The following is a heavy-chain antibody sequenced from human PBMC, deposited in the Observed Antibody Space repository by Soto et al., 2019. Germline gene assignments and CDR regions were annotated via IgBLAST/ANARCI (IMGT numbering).Heavy chain of an antibody. CDR2: INHSGST. D-gene: IGHD6-6*01. CDR3: ARGGMAARHFDY. J-gene: IGHJ4*02. CDR1: GGSFSGYY. Sequence: SEALSLTCAVYGGSFSGYYWSWIRQPPGKGLEWIGEINHSGSTNYNPSLKSRVTISIDTSKNQFSLKLTSVTAADTSVYFCARGGMAARHFDYWGQGALVTVSS. V-gene: IGHV4-34*01.